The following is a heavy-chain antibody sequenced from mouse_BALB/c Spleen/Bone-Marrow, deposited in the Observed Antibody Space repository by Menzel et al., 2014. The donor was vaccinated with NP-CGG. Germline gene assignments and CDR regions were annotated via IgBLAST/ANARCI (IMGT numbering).Heavy chain of an antibody. CDR3: ARPVHYHGYGAY. D-gene: IGHD1-2*01. CDR1: GFTFSDYY. CDR2: ISNGGGST. J-gene: IGHJ3*01. V-gene: IGHV5-12*02. Sequence: EVNVVESGGGLVQPGGSLKLSCATSGFTFSDYYMYWVRQTPEKRLEWVAYISNGGGSTYYPDTVKGRFTISRDNAKNTLYLQMSRLKSEDTAMYYCARPVHYHGYGAYWGQGTLVTVSA.